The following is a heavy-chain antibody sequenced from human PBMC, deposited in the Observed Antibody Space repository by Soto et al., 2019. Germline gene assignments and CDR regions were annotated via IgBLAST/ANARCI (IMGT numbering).Heavy chain of an antibody. CDR3: AKVGEALTPEVVIRNFDH. CDR2: ISGSGSNT. Sequence: EVQLLESGGGLAQPGGSLRLSCAASGFTFSSYGMTWVRQAPGKGLEWVSGISGSGSNTFYADAVKGRFAISRDNSKKPLYQKRNRWSAGTTAVYYWAKVGEALTPEVVIRNFDHGGRGPLVPVSS. V-gene: IGHV3-23*01. D-gene: IGHD3-16*01. CDR1: GFTFSSYG. J-gene: IGHJ4*02.